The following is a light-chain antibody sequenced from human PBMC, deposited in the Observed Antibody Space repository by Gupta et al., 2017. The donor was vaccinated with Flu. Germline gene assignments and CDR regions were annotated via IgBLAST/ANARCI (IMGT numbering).Light chain of an antibody. V-gene: IGKV3-20*01. CDR3: QQYGSSPPLT. Sequence: IVLTQSPDTLSLSPGERATLSCRASQSVSSSYLAWYQQKPGQATRLLIYGASSRAPGIPDRFSGSGSGTDFTLTISRLEPEDFAVYYCQQYGSSPPLTFGGGTKVEIK. CDR1: QSVSSSY. J-gene: IGKJ4*01. CDR2: GAS.